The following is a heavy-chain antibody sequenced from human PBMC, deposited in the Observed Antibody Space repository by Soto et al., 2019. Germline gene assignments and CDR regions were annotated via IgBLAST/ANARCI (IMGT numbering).Heavy chain of an antibody. J-gene: IGHJ4*02. V-gene: IGHV5-10-1*01. CDR2: IDPSDSQT. CDR3: ARQIYDSDTGPNFQYYFDS. D-gene: IGHD3-22*01. Sequence: PGESLKISCKGSGYSFAGYWITWVRQKPGKGLEWMGRIDPSDSQTYYSPSFRGHVTISATKSITTVFLQWSSLRASDTAMYYCARQIYDSDTGPNFQYYFDSWGPGTQATVSS. CDR1: GYSFAGYW.